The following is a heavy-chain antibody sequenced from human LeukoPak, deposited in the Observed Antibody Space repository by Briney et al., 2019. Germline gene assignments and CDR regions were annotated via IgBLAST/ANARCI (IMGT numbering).Heavy chain of an antibody. CDR2: IKQDGSEK. CDR3: ARVMRGVVVTAIYYYYGMDV. Sequence: GGSLRLSCAASGFAFSSYWMSWVRQAPGKGLEWVANIKQDGSEKYYVDSVKGRFTISRDNAKNSLYLQMNSLRAEDTAVYYCARVMRGVVVTAIYYYYGMDVWGQGTTVTVSS. J-gene: IGHJ6*02. D-gene: IGHD2-21*02. CDR1: GFAFSSYW. V-gene: IGHV3-7*01.